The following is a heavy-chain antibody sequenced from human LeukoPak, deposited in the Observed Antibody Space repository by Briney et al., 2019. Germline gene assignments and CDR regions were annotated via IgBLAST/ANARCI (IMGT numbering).Heavy chain of an antibody. CDR1: GYSISSGYY. J-gene: IGHJ4*02. Sequence: PSETLSLTCTVSGYSISSGYYWGWIRQPPGKGLEWIGSIYHSGSTYYNPSLKSRVTISVDTSKNQFSLKLSSVTAADTAVYYCARTRYYYNSRSYGAPYYFDYWGRGTLVTVSS. D-gene: IGHD3-10*01. V-gene: IGHV4-38-2*02. CDR3: ARTRYYYNSRSYGAPYYFDY. CDR2: IYHSGST.